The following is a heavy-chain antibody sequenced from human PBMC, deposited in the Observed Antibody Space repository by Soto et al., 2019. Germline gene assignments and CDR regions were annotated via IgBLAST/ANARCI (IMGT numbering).Heavy chain of an antibody. V-gene: IGHV1-18*01. CDR1: RFTFTSNC. CDR2: ISAYNGNT. CDR3: VRDVLRIAARNYYYFGMAV. J-gene: IGHJ6*01. Sequence: PAKLSSDAPRFTFTSNCIMSPRQSTKQGLEWMGWISAYNGNTNYAQKLQGRVTMTTDASTSTAYMELRSLRSDDTAVYYCVRDVLRIAARNYYYFGMAVWGQGRKVNVS. D-gene: IGHD2-15*01.